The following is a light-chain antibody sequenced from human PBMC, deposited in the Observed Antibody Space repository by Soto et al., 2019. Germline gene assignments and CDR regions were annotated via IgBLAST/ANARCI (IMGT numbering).Light chain of an antibody. CDR2: GAS. J-gene: IGKJ1*01. CDR1: ESISRN. V-gene: IGKV3-15*01. Sequence: EIVMTQSPATLSVSPVESVTLSFMASESISRNLAWFQQKPGQAPTLLIFGASTRAAGIPARFSGSGSGTEFTLTISGLQSEDYADYFCHQYENWPKTFGEGTKVDIK. CDR3: HQYENWPKT.